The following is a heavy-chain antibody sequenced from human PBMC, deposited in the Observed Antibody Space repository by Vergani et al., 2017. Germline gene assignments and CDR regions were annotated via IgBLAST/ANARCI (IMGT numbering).Heavy chain of an antibody. J-gene: IGHJ1*01. D-gene: IGHD1-1*01. V-gene: IGHV3-30*03. CDR1: GFTSSYYG. CDR2: ITYDGTQK. Sequence: QVHLLESGGGVVQPGRSLRLTCVVSGFTSSYYGMQWVRQAPGKGLELVAGITYDGTQKYYADSVKGRFTISRDNSKLTLYLQMNSLTTEDTAVYYCATKSCGTPGCQIWYFWEWVQGTLVTVSS. CDR3: ATKSCGTPGCQIWYFWE.